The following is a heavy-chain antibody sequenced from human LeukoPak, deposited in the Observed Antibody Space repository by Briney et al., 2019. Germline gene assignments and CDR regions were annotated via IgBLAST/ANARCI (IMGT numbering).Heavy chain of an antibody. J-gene: IGHJ3*02. D-gene: IGHD3-22*01. CDR1: GFTFSSYA. V-gene: IGHV3-30*01. Sequence: GRSLRLSCAASGFTFSSYAMHWVRQAPGKGLEWVAVISYDGSNKYYADSVKGRFTISRDNSKNTLYLQMNSPRAEDTAVYYCARDSYYDSSGYFIDAFDIWGQGTMVTVSS. CDR3: ARDSYYDSSGYFIDAFDI. CDR2: ISYDGSNK.